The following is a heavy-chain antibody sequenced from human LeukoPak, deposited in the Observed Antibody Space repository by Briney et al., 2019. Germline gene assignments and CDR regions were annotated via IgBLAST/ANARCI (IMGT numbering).Heavy chain of an antibody. CDR1: GFTFSSYW. J-gene: IGHJ3*02. D-gene: IGHD3-3*01. Sequence: GGSLRLSCAASGFTFSSYWMSWVRQAPGKGLEWVSYISSSGSTIYYADSVKGRFTISRDNAKNSLYLQMNSLRAEDTAVYYCARDMTTYYDFWSGYDAFDIWGQGTMVTVSS. CDR2: ISSSGSTI. V-gene: IGHV3-48*04. CDR3: ARDMTTYYDFWSGYDAFDI.